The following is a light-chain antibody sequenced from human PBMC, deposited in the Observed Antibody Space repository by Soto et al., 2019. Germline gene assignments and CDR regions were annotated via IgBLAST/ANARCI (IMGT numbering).Light chain of an antibody. J-gene: IGKJ5*01. CDR2: GAS. CDR3: QQYGSSPPIT. CDR1: QSVSSSY. V-gene: IGKV3-20*01. Sequence: EIVLTQSPGTLSLSPGERATLSCRASQSVSSSYLAWYQQKPGQAPRLLIYGASSRATGIPDRFRGSGSGTDVTLTISRLEPEDFAVYYCQQYGSSPPITFGQGTRVESK.